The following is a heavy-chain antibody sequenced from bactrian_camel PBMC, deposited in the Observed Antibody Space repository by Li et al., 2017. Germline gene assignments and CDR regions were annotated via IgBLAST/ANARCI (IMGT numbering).Heavy chain of an antibody. CDR1: GLAPDDSD. CDR2: ISSDGRT. CDR3: AADSHKDVSDLRCDL. J-gene: IGHJ4*01. D-gene: IGHD6*01. Sequence: QVQLVESGGGSVQAGETLRLSCTASGLAPDDSDMGWYRQAPGKRCELVASISSDGRTYYTDSVKGRFTIYEDNAKTAVYLQMRDLKPEDTASYYCAADSHKDVSDLRCDLWGQGTQVTVS. V-gene: IGHV3S53*01.